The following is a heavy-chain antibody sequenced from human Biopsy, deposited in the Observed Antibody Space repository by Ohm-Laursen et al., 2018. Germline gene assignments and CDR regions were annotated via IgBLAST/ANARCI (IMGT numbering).Heavy chain of an antibody. Sequence: GTLSLTCIVSGDSVSSGSFYWTWIRQPPGQGLEYIGYIYYSGSTNYNPSLKSRVTISVDRSKNHFSLELSSVTAADTAVYYCARVGVGAPSIDYFDSWGQGALVTVSS. CDR3: ARVGVGAPSIDYFDS. D-gene: IGHD1-26*01. V-gene: IGHV4-61*03. CDR1: GDSVSSGSFY. J-gene: IGHJ4*02. CDR2: IYYSGST.